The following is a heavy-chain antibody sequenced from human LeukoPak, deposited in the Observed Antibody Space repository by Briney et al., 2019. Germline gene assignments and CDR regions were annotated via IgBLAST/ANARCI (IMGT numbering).Heavy chain of an antibody. D-gene: IGHD3-9*01. Sequence: SETLSLTCSISGDSISTYYWSWIRQTPGKGLEWIGYIYYSGDTNYNPSLKSRVTISVDTSKNQFSLKLISVTAADTAVYYCARDRDYDILTGYSYFDYWGQGTLVIVSS. J-gene: IGHJ4*02. V-gene: IGHV4-59*12. CDR3: ARDRDYDILTGYSYFDY. CDR2: IYYSGDT. CDR1: GDSISTYY.